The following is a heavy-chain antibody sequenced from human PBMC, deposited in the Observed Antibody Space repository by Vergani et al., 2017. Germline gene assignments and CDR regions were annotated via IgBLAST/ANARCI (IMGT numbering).Heavy chain of an antibody. Sequence: EVQLVQSGAEVKKPGESLRISCKGSGYSFTSYWISWVRQMPGKGLEWMGRIDPSDSYTNYSPSFQGHVTISADKSISTAYLQWSSLKASDTAMYYCARAGPPMNYGSGSYYNGYYYYGMDVWGQG. CDR1: GYSFTSYW. J-gene: IGHJ6*02. V-gene: IGHV5-10-1*01. D-gene: IGHD3-10*01. CDR2: IDPSDSYT. CDR3: ARAGPPMNYGSGSYYNGYYYYGMDV.